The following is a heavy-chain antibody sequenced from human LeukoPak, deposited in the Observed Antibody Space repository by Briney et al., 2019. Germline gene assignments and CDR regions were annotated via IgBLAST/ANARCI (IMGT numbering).Heavy chain of an antibody. Sequence: ASVKVSCKASGYTFTDYYIHWVRQAPGQGLEWMGWISPNSGGTKYARRFQGRVTMTRDASISTAYTELSSLRSDDTAVYYCARVVDGYNYGAFDIWGQGTVVTVSS. CDR3: ARVVDGYNYGAFDI. D-gene: IGHD5-24*01. V-gene: IGHV1-2*02. CDR2: ISPNSGGT. CDR1: GYTFTDYY. J-gene: IGHJ3*02.